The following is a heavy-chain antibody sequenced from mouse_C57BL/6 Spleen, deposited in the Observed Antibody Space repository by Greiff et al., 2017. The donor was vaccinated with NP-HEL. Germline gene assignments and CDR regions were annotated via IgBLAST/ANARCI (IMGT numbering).Heavy chain of an antibody. CDR2: ISYDGSN. J-gene: IGHJ2*01. Sequence: EVQLVESGPGLVKPSQSLSLTCSVTGYSITSGYYWNWIRQFPGNKLEWMGYISYDGSNNYNPSLKNRISITRDTSKNQFFLKLNSVTTEDTATYYCARDSLYYFDYWGQGTTLTVSS. CDR1: GYSITSGYY. V-gene: IGHV3-6*01. CDR3: ARDSLYYFDY.